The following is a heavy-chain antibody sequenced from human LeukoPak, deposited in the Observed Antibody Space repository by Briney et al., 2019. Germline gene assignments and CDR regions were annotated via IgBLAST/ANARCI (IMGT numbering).Heavy chain of an antibody. CDR3: ASLIRGYSYYGMDV. V-gene: IGHV1-8*01. J-gene: IGHJ6*02. Sequence: ASVNVSCKASGYTFTSYDINWVRQATGQGLEWMGWMNPNSGNTGYAQKFQGRVTMTRNTSISTAYMELSSLRSEDTAVYYCASLIRGYSYYGMDVWGQGTTVTVSS. CDR1: GYTFTSYD. D-gene: IGHD5-18*01. CDR2: MNPNSGNT.